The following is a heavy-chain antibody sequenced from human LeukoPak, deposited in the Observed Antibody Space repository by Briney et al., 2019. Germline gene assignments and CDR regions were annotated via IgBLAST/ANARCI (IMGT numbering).Heavy chain of an antibody. Sequence: GGSLRLSCAASGFTVSSNYMSCVRQAPGKGLEWVSVIYSGGSTYYADSVKGRFTISRDNSKNTLYLQMNSLRVEDTAVYYCARVGGSYLRYYYYYYMDVWGKGTTVTVSS. CDR1: GFTVSSNY. J-gene: IGHJ6*03. V-gene: IGHV3-53*01. CDR3: ARVGGSYLRYYYYYYMDV. D-gene: IGHD1-26*01. CDR2: IYSGGST.